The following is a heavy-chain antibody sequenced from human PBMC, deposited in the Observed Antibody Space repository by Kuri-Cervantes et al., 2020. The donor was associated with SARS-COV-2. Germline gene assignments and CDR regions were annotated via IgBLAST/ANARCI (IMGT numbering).Heavy chain of an antibody. CDR1: GGSFSGYY. CDR2: INHSGST. V-gene: IGHV4-34*01. CDR3: ARFWEGYCSSTSCYTPRGFDY. J-gene: IGHJ4*02. Sequence: GSLRLSCAVYGGSFSGYYWSWIRQPPGKGLEWIGEINHSGSTNYNPSLKSRVTISVDTSKNQFSLKLSSVTAADTAVYYCARFWEGYCSSTSCYTPRGFDYWGQGTLVTVSS. D-gene: IGHD2-2*02.